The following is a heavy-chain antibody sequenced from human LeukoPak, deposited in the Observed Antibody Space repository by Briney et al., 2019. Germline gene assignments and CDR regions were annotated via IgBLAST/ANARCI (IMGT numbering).Heavy chain of an antibody. D-gene: IGHD3-3*01. CDR3: PRPVGSGTTFDY. J-gene: IGHJ4*02. Sequence: STRGVADSSISSCFWRWSRMPAKGRQGWGRFNPGDADTRYNPSFKGQVTISADTSINQASLKWSSVKASDTAMYYLPRPVGSGTTFDYWGQGTLVTVSS. V-gene: IGHV5-51*01. CDR2: FNPGDADT. CDR1: ADSSISSC.